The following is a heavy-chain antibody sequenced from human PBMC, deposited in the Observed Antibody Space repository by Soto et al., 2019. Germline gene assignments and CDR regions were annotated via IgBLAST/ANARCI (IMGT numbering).Heavy chain of an antibody. J-gene: IGHJ3*02. CDR3: AKSRRVIVVVVAATPNAFDI. Sequence: EVQLLESGGGLVQPGGSLRLSCAASGFTFSSYAMSWVRQAPGKGLEWVSAISGSGGSTYYADSVKGRFTISRDNSKNTLDLQMNSLRAEDTAVYYCAKSRRVIVVVVAATPNAFDIWGQGTMVTVSS. D-gene: IGHD2-15*01. CDR1: GFTFSSYA. CDR2: ISGSGGST. V-gene: IGHV3-23*01.